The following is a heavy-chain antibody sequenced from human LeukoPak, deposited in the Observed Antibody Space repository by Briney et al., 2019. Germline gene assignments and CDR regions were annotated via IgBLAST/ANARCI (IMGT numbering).Heavy chain of an antibody. D-gene: IGHD3-16*01. J-gene: IGHJ6*02. CDR3: ARGGGLDV. V-gene: IGHV3-7*03. CDR1: GFTFSSYW. Sequence: GGSLRLSCAASGFTFSSYWMNWARQAPGKGLEWVASINHNGNVNYYVDSVKGRFTISRDNAKNSLYLQMSNLRAEDTAVYFCARGGGLDVWGQGPTVTVSS. CDR2: INHNGNVN.